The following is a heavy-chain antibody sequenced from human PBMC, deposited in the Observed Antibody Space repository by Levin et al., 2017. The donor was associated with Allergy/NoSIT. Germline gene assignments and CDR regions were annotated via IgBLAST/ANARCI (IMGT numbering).Heavy chain of an antibody. CDR3: ARVSGDSSGGSGYDWGDY. CDR2: ISAYNGNT. J-gene: IGHJ4*02. D-gene: IGHD5-12*01. Sequence: GESLKISCKASGYTFTSYGISWVRQAPGQGLEWMGWISAYNGNTNYAQKLQGRVTMTTDTSTSTAYMELRSLRSDDTAVYYCARVSGDSSGGSGYDWGDYWGQGTLVTVSS. CDR1: GYTFTSYG. V-gene: IGHV1-18*01.